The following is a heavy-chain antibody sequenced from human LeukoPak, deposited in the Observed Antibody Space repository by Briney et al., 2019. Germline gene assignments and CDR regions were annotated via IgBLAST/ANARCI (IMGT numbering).Heavy chain of an antibody. CDR1: GGSFSGYY. V-gene: IGHV4-34*01. CDR3: ARHNDYYVVGGMDV. D-gene: IGHD3-10*02. CDR2: INHSGST. J-gene: IGHJ6*02. Sequence: SETLSLTCAVYGGSFSGYYWSWIRQPPGKGLEWIGEINHSGSTNYNPSLKSRVTISVDTSKNQFSLKLSSVTAADTAVYYCARHNDYYVVGGMDVWGQGTTVTVSS.